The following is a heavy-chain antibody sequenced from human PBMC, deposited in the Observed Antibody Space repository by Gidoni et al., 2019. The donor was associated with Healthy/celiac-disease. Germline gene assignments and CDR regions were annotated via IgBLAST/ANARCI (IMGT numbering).Heavy chain of an antibody. D-gene: IGHD1-26*01. CDR1: GFTFDDYA. J-gene: IGHJ4*02. Sequence: EVQLVESGGGLVQPGRSLRLSCAASGFTFDDYAMHWVRQAPRKGLEWVSGISWNSGSIGYADSVKGRFTISRDNAKNSLYLQMNSLRAEDTALYYCAKDIESGVESVGATALGYWGQGTLVTVSS. V-gene: IGHV3-9*01. CDR3: AKDIESGVESVGATALGY. CDR2: ISWNSGSI.